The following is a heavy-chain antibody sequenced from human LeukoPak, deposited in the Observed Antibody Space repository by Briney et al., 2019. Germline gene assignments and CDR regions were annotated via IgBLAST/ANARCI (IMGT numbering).Heavy chain of an antibody. D-gene: IGHD3-10*01. Sequence: ASVKVSCKASGYTFTSYYMHWVRQAPGQGLEWVGIINPSGGSTSYAQKFQGRVTMTRDTSTSTVYIELSSLRSEDTAVYYCARDLYEDGWFGELYPAGGRGLDYWGQGTLVAVSS. J-gene: IGHJ4*02. CDR3: ARDLYEDGWFGELYPAGGRGLDY. CDR2: INPSGGST. V-gene: IGHV1-46*01. CDR1: GYTFTSYY.